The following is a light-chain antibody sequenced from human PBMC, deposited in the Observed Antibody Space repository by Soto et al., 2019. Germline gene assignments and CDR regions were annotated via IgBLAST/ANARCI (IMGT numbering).Light chain of an antibody. J-gene: IGLJ3*02. CDR3: QVWDSSTVV. CDR1: NIGSKN. V-gene: IGLV3-9*01. Sequence: SYELTQPLSVSVALGQTARITCGGNNIGSKNVHWYQLNPGQAPVLVIYSDTNRPSGIPERFSGSNSGNTATLAISGAQVGDDADYYCQVWDSSTVVFGGGTKVTVL. CDR2: SDT.